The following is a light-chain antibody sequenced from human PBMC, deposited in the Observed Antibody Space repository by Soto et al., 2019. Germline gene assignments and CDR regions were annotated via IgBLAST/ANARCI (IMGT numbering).Light chain of an antibody. Sequence: IQLTQSPSSLSASVGESVTITCRASQDIDNYLNWYQHRPGEAPKLLIYAASYLETGVPARFSGSGSETDFSFTITSLQPEDSATYDCQQYDTRPTMTFGQGTRLEI. CDR1: QDIDNY. CDR3: QQYDTRPTMT. V-gene: IGKV1-33*01. CDR2: AAS. J-gene: IGKJ5*01.